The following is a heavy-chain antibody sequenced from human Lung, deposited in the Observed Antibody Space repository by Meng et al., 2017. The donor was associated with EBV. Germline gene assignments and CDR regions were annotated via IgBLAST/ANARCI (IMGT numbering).Heavy chain of an antibody. CDR1: GDSVSTTTAAA. D-gene: IGHD7-27*01. CDR2: TYYRSKWYT. Sequence: QVQLQQSGPGLVKPSXTLSLTCAISGDSVSTTTAAAWNWIRQSPSRGLEWLGRTYYRSKWYTDYAVSVKSRIIINSDTSKNQFSLQLNSVTLEDTAVYYCTREASTGDFDYWGQGTLGTVSS. CDR3: TREASTGDFDY. J-gene: IGHJ4*02. V-gene: IGHV6-1*01.